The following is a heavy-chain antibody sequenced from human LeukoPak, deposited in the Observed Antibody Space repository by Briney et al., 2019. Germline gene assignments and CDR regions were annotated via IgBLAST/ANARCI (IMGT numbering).Heavy chain of an antibody. J-gene: IGHJ5*02. CDR1: GYTLTSYG. CDR2: ISAYNGNT. D-gene: IGHD3-3*01. Sequence: ASVKVSCKASGYTLTSYGISWVRQAPGQGLEWMGWISAYNGNTNYAQKLQGRVTMTTDTYTSTAYMELRSLRSDDTAVYYCARDSTVLRFLEWPRGNWFDPWGQGTLVTVSS. CDR3: ARDSTVLRFLEWPRGNWFDP. V-gene: IGHV1-18*01.